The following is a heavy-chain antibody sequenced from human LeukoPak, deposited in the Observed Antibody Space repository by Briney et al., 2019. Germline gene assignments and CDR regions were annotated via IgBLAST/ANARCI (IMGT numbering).Heavy chain of an antibody. CDR1: GVSINNYY. Sequence: SETLSFTCTVSGVSINNYYWRWIRQPPGKVLKWIGYIYYSGSTSYNPSLKSRVTISVDTSKNQFSLKLSSVTAADTAVYYCAGQWASYFDYWGQGTLVTVSS. V-gene: IGHV4-59*01. D-gene: IGHD1-26*01. CDR2: IYYSGST. J-gene: IGHJ4*02. CDR3: AGQWASYFDY.